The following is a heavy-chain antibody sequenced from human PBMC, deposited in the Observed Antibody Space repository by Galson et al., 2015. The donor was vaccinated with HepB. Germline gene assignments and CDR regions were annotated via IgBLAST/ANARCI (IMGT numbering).Heavy chain of an antibody. CDR1: GDSISRGGYY. CDR2: IYYTGST. V-gene: IGHV4-30-4*01. Sequence: TLSLTCAVSGDSISRGGYYWSWIRQPPGKGLEWIGYIYYTGSTNYNPSLKSRVIMSLDTSNNQFSLKFLSVTGADTAVYYCARSASAWALPFSLWGQGTLVTVSS. J-gene: IGHJ4*02. CDR3: ARSASAWALPFSL. D-gene: IGHD2-2*01.